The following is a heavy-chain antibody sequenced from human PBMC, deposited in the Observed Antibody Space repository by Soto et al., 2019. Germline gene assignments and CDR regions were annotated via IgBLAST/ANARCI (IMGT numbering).Heavy chain of an antibody. V-gene: IGHV3-30-3*01. CDR2: ISYDGSNK. D-gene: IGHD3-10*01. CDR1: GFTFSSYA. Sequence: QVQLVESGGGVVQPGRSLRLSCAASGFTFSSYAMQWVRQAPGKGLEWVAVISYDGSNKYYADSVKGRFIISRDNSKNTVYLQMNSLRAEDTAVYYCARPDYGSKNYPDYWGQGTLVTVSS. CDR3: ARPDYGSKNYPDY. J-gene: IGHJ4*02.